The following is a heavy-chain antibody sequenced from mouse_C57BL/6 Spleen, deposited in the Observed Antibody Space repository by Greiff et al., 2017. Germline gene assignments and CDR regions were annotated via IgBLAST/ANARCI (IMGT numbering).Heavy chain of an antibody. CDR2: ISDVGSYT. D-gene: IGHD2-13*01. CDR3: AMDYCDWPGYYFDY. CDR1: GFTFSSYA. Sequence: EVQLVESGGGLVKPGGSLKLSCAASGFTFSSYAMSWVRQTPEKRLEWVANISDVGSYTYYTDNVKGRFTISRDNAKSNLYLQMSHLKSEDTAIYYCAMDYCDWPGYYFDYWGQGTTLTVSS. V-gene: IGHV5-4*01. J-gene: IGHJ2*01.